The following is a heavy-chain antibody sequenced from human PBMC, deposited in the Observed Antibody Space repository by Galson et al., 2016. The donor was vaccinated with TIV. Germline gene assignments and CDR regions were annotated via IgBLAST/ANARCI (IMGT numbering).Heavy chain of an antibody. CDR1: GGSMSSGDYF. V-gene: IGHV4-30-4*01. Sequence: TLSLTCAVSGGSMSSGDYFWSWIRQPPGKGLEWIGNTSYSGNTYYKSSLKGRLFISLDTSKNQFSLRLNSVTAADTAVYYCARARRVARVVVPATGTAIDYWGQGKLVTVST. D-gene: IGHD2-21*02. CDR2: TSYSGNT. CDR3: ARARRVARVVVPATGTAIDY. J-gene: IGHJ4*02.